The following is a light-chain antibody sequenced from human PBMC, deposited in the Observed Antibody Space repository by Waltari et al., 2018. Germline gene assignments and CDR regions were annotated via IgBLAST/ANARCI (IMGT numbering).Light chain of an antibody. J-gene: IGKJ1*01. CDR3: QKYNSAPWT. Sequence: DIQMTQSPSSLSASVGDRVTITCRASQGISNYLAWYQQKPGKVPKLLSYAASTWQSGVPSRFSGSGSATDFTLTISSLQPEDVATYYCQKYNSAPWTFGQGTKVEIK. CDR1: QGISNY. V-gene: IGKV1-27*01. CDR2: AAS.